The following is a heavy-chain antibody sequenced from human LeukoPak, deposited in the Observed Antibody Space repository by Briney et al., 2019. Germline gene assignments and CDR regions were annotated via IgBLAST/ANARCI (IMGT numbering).Heavy chain of an antibody. CDR2: IYTSGST. D-gene: IGHD4-23*01. CDR1: GGSISSGSYY. V-gene: IGHV4-61*02. Sequence: SETLSLTCTVSGGSISSGSYYWSWIRQPAGKGLEWIGRIYTSGSTNYNPSLKSRVTISVDTSKNQFSLKLSSVTAADTAVYYCARVTPTYGGLDPFDYWGQGTLVTVSS. CDR3: ARVTPTYGGLDPFDY. J-gene: IGHJ4*02.